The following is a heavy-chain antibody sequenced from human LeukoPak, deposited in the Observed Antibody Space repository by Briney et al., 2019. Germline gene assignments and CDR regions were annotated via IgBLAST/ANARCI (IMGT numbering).Heavy chain of an antibody. J-gene: IGHJ5*02. CDR1: GYTLTELS. Sequence: GASVKVSCTVSGYTLTELSMHWVRQAPGKGLEWMGGFDPEDGETIYAQKFQGRVTITRDTSASTAYMELSSLRSEDTAVYYCARVDSKYNWLDPWGQGTLVTVSS. D-gene: IGHD2-2*03. V-gene: IGHV1-24*01. CDR3: ARVDSKYNWLDP. CDR2: FDPEDGET.